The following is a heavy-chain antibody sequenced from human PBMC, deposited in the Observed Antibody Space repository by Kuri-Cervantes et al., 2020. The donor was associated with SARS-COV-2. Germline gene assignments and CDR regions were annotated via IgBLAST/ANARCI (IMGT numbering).Heavy chain of an antibody. CDR3: ARLSITIFGALTAPFDS. V-gene: IGHV5-51*01. CDR2: IYPGDSDT. CDR1: GYDFSTYW. J-gene: IGHJ5*01. Sequence: GGSLRLSCKGSGYDFSTYWIGWVRQMPGKGLEWMGIIYPGDSDTRYSPSFEGQVTISADKSISTAYLQWSSLRASDTAIYYCARLSITIFGALTAPFDSWGQGTLVTVSS. D-gene: IGHD3-3*01.